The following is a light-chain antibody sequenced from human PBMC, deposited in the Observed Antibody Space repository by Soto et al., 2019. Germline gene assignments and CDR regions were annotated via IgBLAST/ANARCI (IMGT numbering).Light chain of an antibody. CDR3: LQHNSYPLT. CDR2: AAS. Sequence: DIQMTQSPSAMSASVGDRVTITCRASQDISNDLAWFQQKPGKVPNRLIYAASSLQSGVPSRFIGSGSGTEFTLTISSLQPEDFATYYCLQHNSYPLTFGGGTRVEIK. V-gene: IGKV1-17*03. CDR1: QDISND. J-gene: IGKJ4*01.